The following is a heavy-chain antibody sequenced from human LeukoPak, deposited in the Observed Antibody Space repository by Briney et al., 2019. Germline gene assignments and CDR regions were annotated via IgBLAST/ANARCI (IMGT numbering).Heavy chain of an antibody. J-gene: IGHJ6*02. Sequence: PGGSLRLSCAASGFTFSSYAMSSVRQAPGKGLAWVSAISGSGGSTYYADSVTGRFTISRDNSKNTLYLQMNSLRAEDTAVYYCAKSLNRNYYGSGSYDAKIGMDVWGQGTTVTVSS. CDR1: GFTFSSYA. V-gene: IGHV3-23*01. CDR2: ISGSGGST. D-gene: IGHD3-10*01. CDR3: AKSLNRNYYGSGSYDAKIGMDV.